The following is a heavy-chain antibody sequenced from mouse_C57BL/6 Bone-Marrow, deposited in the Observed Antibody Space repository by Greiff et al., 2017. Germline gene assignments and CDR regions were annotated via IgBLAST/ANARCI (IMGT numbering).Heavy chain of an antibody. J-gene: IGHJ4*01. CDR1: GFTFSSYG. D-gene: IGHD1-1*01. Sequence: EVKLQESGGDLVKPGGSLKLSCAASGFTFSSYGMSWVRQTPDKRLEWVATISSGGSYTYYPDSVKGRFTISRDNAKNTLYLQMSSLKSEDTAMYYCSRHEGGLRFYYDAMDYWGQGTSVTVSS. CDR2: ISSGGSYT. CDR3: SRHEGGLRFYYDAMDY. V-gene: IGHV5-6*01.